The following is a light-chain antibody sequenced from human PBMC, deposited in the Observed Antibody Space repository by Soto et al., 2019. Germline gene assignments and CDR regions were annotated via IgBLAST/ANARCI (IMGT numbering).Light chain of an antibody. CDR1: QSVSSN. J-gene: IGKJ5*01. Sequence: IVMTISPATLSVCPRERATLSCRASQSVSSNLAWYQQKPGQAPRLLIYGASTRATGVTARFRGGGSGTEFTLTISSLQSEDSAVYYCQQYHKGPPITFGHGTRLENK. V-gene: IGKV3-15*01. CDR3: QQYHKGPPIT. CDR2: GAS.